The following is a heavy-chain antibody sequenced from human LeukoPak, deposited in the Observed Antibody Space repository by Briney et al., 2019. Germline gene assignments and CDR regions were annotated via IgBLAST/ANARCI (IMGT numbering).Heavy chain of an antibody. D-gene: IGHD6-6*01. CDR3: ARGVYTSSSSHFDY. Sequence: GGSLRLSCAASGFIFDDYAMYWVRQAPGKGPEWVSGISWNSGSIGYADSVKGRFTISRDNAKNSLFLQMNSLRADDTALYYCARGVYTSSSSHFDYWGQGTLVTVSS. J-gene: IGHJ4*02. CDR2: ISWNSGSI. V-gene: IGHV3-9*01. CDR1: GFIFDDYA.